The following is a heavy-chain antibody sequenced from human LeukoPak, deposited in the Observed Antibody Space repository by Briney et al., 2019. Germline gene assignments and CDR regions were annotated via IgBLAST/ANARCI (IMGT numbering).Heavy chain of an antibody. Sequence: PGRSLRLSCVASGFNLSSYAMHWVRQAPAKGLEWVTVILYDGSNQYHSDSVKGRFTISRDNSKNMLYLHMNSLRVEDTAVYYCARGRRHYYYGMDVWGQGTTVTVSS. J-gene: IGHJ6*02. CDR3: ARGRRHYYYGMDV. V-gene: IGHV3-30-3*01. CDR2: ILYDGSNQ. D-gene: IGHD3-10*01. CDR1: GFNLSSYA.